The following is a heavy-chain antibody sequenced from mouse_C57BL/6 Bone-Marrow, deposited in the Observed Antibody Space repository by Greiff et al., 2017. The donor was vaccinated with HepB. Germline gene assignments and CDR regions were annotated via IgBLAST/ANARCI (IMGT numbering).Heavy chain of an antibody. CDR2: IDPENGDT. V-gene: IGHV14-4*01. J-gene: IGHJ2*01. Sequence: VQLKQSGAELVRPGASVKLSCTASGFNIKDDYMHWVKQRPEQGLEWIGWIDPENGDTEYASKFQGKATITADTSSNTAYLQLSSLTSEDTAVYYCTTTLYGSSYGRGDYWGQGTTLTVSS. CDR3: TTTLYGSSYGRGDY. D-gene: IGHD1-1*01. CDR1: GFNIKDDY.